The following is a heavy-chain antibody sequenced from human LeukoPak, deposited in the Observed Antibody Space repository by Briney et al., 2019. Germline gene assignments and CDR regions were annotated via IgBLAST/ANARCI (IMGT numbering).Heavy chain of an antibody. D-gene: IGHD6-6*01. CDR3: ARAARWLDP. CDR2: ISNNGRTI. Sequence: PGGSLRLSCAASGFTVSSNYMSWIRQAPGKGLEWISYISNNGRTIHYADSVKGRFLISRDNTKESLYLQMNSLRVEDTAVYYCARAARWLDPWGRGTLVTVPP. J-gene: IGHJ5*01. V-gene: IGHV3-11*01. CDR1: GFTVSSNY.